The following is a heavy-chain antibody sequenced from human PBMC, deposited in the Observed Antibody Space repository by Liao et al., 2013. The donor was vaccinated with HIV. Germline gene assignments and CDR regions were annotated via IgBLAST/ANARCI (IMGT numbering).Heavy chain of an antibody. J-gene: IGHJ3*02. V-gene: IGHV4-39*07. CDR3: ARREDPSDAFDI. CDR1: GGSISSSSYY. CDR2: IYYSGST. Sequence: QVHLQESGPGLVKPSETLSLTCTVSGGSISSSSYYWGWIRQSPGKGLEWIGSIYYSGSTYHNGSLKSRVTISANTSKNQFSLKLTSVTAADTAVYYCARREDPSDAFDIWGQGAMVTVSS.